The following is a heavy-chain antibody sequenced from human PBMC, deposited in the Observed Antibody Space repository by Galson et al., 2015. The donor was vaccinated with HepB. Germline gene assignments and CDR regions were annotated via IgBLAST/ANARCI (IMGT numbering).Heavy chain of an antibody. J-gene: IGHJ4*02. CDR2: ISWDAVST. Sequence: SLRLSCAASGFTFDDLTMQWVRQVPGKGLEWVSLISWDAVSTYYADSVKGRFTISRDNNKNSLYLQMNSLRTEDTAFYYCTKGSQSSGWYASDYWGQGTLVIVSS. V-gene: IGHV3-43*01. D-gene: IGHD6-19*01. CDR1: GFTFDDLT. CDR3: TKGSQSSGWYASDY.